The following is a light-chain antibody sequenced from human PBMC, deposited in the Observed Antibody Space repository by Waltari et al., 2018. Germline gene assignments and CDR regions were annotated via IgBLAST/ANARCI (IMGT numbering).Light chain of an antibody. V-gene: IGKV1-12*01. J-gene: IGKJ1*01. Sequence: DIQMTQSPSSVSASVGDRVTLTCRASQGISSRLAWYQQKAGKAPKLLIYDASSLHSGVPSRFSGSGSGTEFTLTISSLQPEDVATYYCQQVDSFPRTFGQGTKVEVK. CDR2: DAS. CDR3: QQVDSFPRT. CDR1: QGISSR.